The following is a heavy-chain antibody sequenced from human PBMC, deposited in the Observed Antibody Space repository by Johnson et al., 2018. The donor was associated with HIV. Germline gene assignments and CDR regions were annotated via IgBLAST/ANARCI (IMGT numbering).Heavy chain of an antibody. V-gene: IGHV3-30-3*01. J-gene: IGHJ3*02. CDR2: ISYDGSNK. CDR1: GFIFSDYA. Sequence: QMLLVESGGGVVQPGRPLRLSCVASGFIFSDYAMHWVRQAPSKGLAWVVGISYDGSNKYYADSVQGRFTISRDNSKNTLYLQMNSLRAEDTAVYYCATELLRTEHDAFDIWGQGTMVTVSS. CDR3: ATELLRTEHDAFDI. D-gene: IGHD3-10*01.